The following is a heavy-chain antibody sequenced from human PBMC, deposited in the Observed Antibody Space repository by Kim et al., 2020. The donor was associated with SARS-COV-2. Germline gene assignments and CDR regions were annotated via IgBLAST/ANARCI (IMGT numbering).Heavy chain of an antibody. CDR1: GYSISSGYY. D-gene: IGHD1-26*01. J-gene: IGHJ4*02. CDR2: IYHSGST. CDR3: ASWVGAIRGRFDY. Sequence: SETLSLTCTVSGYSISSGYYWGWIRQPPGKGLEWIGSIYHSGSTYYNPSLKSRVTISVDTSKNQFSLKLSSVTAADTAVYYCASWVGAIRGRFDYWGQGT. V-gene: IGHV4-38-2*02.